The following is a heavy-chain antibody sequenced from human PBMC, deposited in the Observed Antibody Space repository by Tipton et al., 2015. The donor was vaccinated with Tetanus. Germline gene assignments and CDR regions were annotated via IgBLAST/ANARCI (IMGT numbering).Heavy chain of an antibody. CDR2: INGDNGNT. CDR3: ARVVRGSGSHIRAADY. Sequence: QVQLVQSGAEVKKSGASVKVSCKASGYPFISYTMHWVRQAPGQRLEWMGSINGDNGNTKYSQKFQGRVTITRDTSASTGYMELSSLRSEDTAVYYCARVVRGSGSHIRAADYWGQGTLVTVSS. J-gene: IGHJ4*02. D-gene: IGHD3-10*01. CDR1: GYPFISYT. V-gene: IGHV1-3*01.